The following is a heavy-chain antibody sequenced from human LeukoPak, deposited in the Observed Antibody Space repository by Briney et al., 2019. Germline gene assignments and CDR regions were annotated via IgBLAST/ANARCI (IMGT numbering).Heavy chain of an antibody. Sequence: PGRSPRLSCAASAFTYSSYGMHWVRQAPGKGLEWVAVIWYDGSDKYYADSVKGRFTISRDNSKNTLYLQMNSLRVEDTAVYYCAKDLLYSSGSRLLDYWGQGTLVTVSS. D-gene: IGHD6-19*01. J-gene: IGHJ4*02. CDR3: AKDLLYSSGSRLLDY. V-gene: IGHV3-33*06. CDR1: AFTYSSYG. CDR2: IWYDGSDK.